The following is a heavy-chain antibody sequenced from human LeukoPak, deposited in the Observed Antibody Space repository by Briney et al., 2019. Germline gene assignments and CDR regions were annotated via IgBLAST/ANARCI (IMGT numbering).Heavy chain of an antibody. Sequence: GGSLRLSCKGSGFTFSSYWMRWVRQAPGKGLDWVAHIKPDGSDKYYVDSVKDRFTISRDNPTNLVYLQMNSLRVDDTAMYYCVRPSRASVSDYWGQGTLVTVSS. CDR1: GFTFSSYW. CDR2: IKPDGSDK. J-gene: IGHJ4*02. D-gene: IGHD5/OR15-5a*01. V-gene: IGHV3-7*01. CDR3: VRPSRASVSDY.